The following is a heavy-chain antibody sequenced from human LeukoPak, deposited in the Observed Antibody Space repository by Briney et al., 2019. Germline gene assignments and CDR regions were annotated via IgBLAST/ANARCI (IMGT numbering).Heavy chain of an antibody. V-gene: IGHV5-10-1*01. D-gene: IGHD3-22*01. CDR2: IDPSDSYT. CDR3: ARHYYYDSSTVEY. CDR1: GYSFTSYW. J-gene: IGHJ4*02. Sequence: KHGESLKISCKGSGYSFTSYWINWVRQMPGKGLEWMGTIDPSDSYTNYSPSFQGHVTISADKSNSTAYLQWSSLKASDTAMYYCARHYYYDSSTVEYWGQGTLVTVSS.